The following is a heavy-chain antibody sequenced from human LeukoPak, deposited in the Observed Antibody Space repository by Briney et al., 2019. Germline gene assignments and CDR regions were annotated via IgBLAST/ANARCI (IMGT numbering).Heavy chain of an antibody. D-gene: IGHD3-16*01. V-gene: IGHV4-61*02. CDR1: GVPISVVSYY. Sequence: SQTLSLTCTVSGVPISVVSYYCRSVRQPAGQGLGWIGIYTNGNTTYNPSFRIRGTISVDTSNNQFTLNLNTVTAADTAVYYCARGQTPHVFYYYYGMDVWGQGTTVTVSS. J-gene: IGHJ6*02. CDR3: ARGQTPHVFYYYYGMDV. CDR2: IYTNGNT.